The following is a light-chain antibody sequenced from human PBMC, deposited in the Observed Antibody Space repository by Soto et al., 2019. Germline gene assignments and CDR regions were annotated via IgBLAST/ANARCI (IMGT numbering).Light chain of an antibody. CDR2: EVS. Sequence: QSVLTQPPSASGSPGQSVTISCTGTSSDVGDYNYVSWYQQHPGKAPKLMIYEVSKRPSGVPDRFSGSKSGNTASLTVSGLQDEDEADYYCSSYEGKNNGVFGTGTKVTV. CDR1: SSDVGDYNY. CDR3: SSYEGKNNGV. V-gene: IGLV2-8*01. J-gene: IGLJ1*01.